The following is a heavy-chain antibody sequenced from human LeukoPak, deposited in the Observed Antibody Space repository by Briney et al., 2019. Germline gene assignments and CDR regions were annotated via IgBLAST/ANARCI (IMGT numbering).Heavy chain of an antibody. Sequence: GGSLRLSCAASGFTFINSWMTWVRQAPGKGLEWVGRIRSTPDGGATDYAAPVKGRFTISRDDSKNTLYLQMSSLRAEDTAVYYCATDLHFGYCTATSCANYWGQGTLVTVSS. V-gene: IGHV3-15*01. CDR1: GFTFINSW. D-gene: IGHD2-2*03. CDR3: ATDLHFGYCTATSCANY. CDR2: IRSTPDGGAT. J-gene: IGHJ4*02.